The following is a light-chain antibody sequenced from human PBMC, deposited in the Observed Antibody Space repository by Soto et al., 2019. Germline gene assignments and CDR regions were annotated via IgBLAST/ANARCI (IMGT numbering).Light chain of an antibody. CDR2: WAS. CDR1: QRVLYSSNTNNY. J-gene: IGKJ4*01. Sequence: DIVMTQSPDSLAVSLGERATINCKSSQRVLYSSNTNNYLAWYQQKPGQPPKLLIYWASTRETGVPDRFSGSGSGTDFTLAISSLQAEDVAVYYCQQYYSTTTGFLTFGGGTKVEIK. CDR3: QQYYSTTTGFLT. V-gene: IGKV4-1*01.